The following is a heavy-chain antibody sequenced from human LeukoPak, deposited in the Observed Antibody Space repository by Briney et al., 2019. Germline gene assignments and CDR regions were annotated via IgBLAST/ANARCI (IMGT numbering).Heavy chain of an antibody. D-gene: IGHD3-22*01. CDR1: VGSFSGYY. CDR2: INHSGST. CDR3: ARDHYSDSSGYAYGRRLTNAFDI. V-gene: IGHV4-34*01. Sequence: SETLSLTCAVYVGSFSGYYWSWIRQPPGKGLEWIGEINHSGSTNYNPSLKSRVTISVDTFKSQFSLKLGSVTAADTAVYYCARDHYSDSSGYAYGRRLTNAFDIWGQGTMVTVSS. J-gene: IGHJ3*02.